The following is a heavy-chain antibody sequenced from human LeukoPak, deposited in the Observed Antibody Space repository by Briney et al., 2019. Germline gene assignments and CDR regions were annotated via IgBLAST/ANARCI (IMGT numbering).Heavy chain of an antibody. CDR3: ARARIAAPLLDY. CDR1: GFTFSNYE. CDR2: ISDHGKSR. J-gene: IGHJ4*02. D-gene: IGHD6-13*01. Sequence: PGGSLRLSCAASGFTFSNYEMNWVRQTPGKGLEWVSYISDHGKSRNYVDSVKGRFTISRDNAKNSLYLQMNGLRVEDTAVYFCARARIAAPLLDYWGQGTLVTVSS. V-gene: IGHV3-48*03.